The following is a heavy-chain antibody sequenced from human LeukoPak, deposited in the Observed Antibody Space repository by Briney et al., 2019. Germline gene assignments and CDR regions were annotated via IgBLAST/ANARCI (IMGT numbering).Heavy chain of an antibody. CDR2: ISWNSGSI. V-gene: IGHV3-9*01. D-gene: IGHD6-19*01. Sequence: PGGSLRLSCAASGFTFDDYAMHWVRQAPGKGLEWVSGISWNSGSIGYADSVKGRFTISRDNAKNSLYLQMNSLRAEDTALYYCAKDQLAVAGPSHLDYWGQGTLVTVSS. J-gene: IGHJ4*02. CDR3: AKDQLAVAGPSHLDY. CDR1: GFTFDDYA.